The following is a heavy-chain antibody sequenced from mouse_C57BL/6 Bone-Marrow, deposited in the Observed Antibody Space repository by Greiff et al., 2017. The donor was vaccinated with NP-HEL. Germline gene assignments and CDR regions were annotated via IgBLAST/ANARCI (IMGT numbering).Heavy chain of an antibody. J-gene: IGHJ2*01. Sequence: VQLQQSGAELVRPGTSVKVSCKASGYAFTNYLIEWVKQRPGQGLEWIGVINPGSGGTNYNEKFKGKATLTADKSSSTAYMQLSSLTSEDSTVYFCARYGYGDYWGQGTTLTVSS. D-gene: IGHD2-2*01. CDR2: INPGSGGT. CDR1: GYAFTNYL. CDR3: ARYGYGDY. V-gene: IGHV1-54*01.